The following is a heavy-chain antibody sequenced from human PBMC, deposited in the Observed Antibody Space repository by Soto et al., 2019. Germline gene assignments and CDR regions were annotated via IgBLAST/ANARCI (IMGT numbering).Heavy chain of an antibody. Sequence: PGGSLRLSCAASGFTFSSYAMSWVRQAPGKGLEWVSAISGSGGSTYYADSVKGRFTISRDNSKNTLYLQMNSLRAEDTAVYYCAKASGYDFWSGYSNYYYGMDVWGQGTTVTVSS. V-gene: IGHV3-23*01. J-gene: IGHJ6*02. CDR3: AKASGYDFWSGYSNYYYGMDV. CDR1: GFTFSSYA. D-gene: IGHD3-3*01. CDR2: ISGSGGST.